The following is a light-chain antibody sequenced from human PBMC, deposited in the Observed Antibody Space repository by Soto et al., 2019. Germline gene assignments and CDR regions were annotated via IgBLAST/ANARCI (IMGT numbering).Light chain of an antibody. CDR2: GAS. CDR3: QQYGRSPPT. Sequence: EIVLTQSPGTLSLSPGERATRSCRASQSVRSNSLAWYQQKPGQAPRLLIYGASTRATGIPDRFSGSGSGTDFTLTITRLEPEDFAVFYCQQYGRSPPTFGGGTNMEIK. CDR1: QSVRSNS. J-gene: IGKJ4*01. V-gene: IGKV3-20*01.